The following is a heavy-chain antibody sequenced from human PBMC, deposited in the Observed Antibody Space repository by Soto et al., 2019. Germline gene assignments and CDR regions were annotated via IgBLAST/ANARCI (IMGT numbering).Heavy chain of an antibody. J-gene: IGHJ4*02. D-gene: IGHD6-6*01. V-gene: IGHV4-34*01. CDR1: GGSFSGYY. CDR2: INHSGST. CDR3: ARGGWVAARRYSDY. Sequence: SETLSLTCAVYGGSFSGYYWSWIRQPPGKGLEWIGEINHSGSTNYNPSLKSRVTISVDTSKNQFSLKLSSVTAADTAVYYCARGGWVAARRYSDYWGQGTLVTVSS.